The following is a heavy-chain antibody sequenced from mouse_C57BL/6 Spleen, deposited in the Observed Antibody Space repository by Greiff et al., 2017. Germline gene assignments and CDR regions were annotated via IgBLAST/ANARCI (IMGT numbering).Heavy chain of an antibody. CDR1: GFTFSDYG. CDR2: ISSGSSTI. CDR3: ARLHYYSNPYAMDY. V-gene: IGHV5-17*01. J-gene: IGHJ4*01. Sequence: EVKLVEPGGGLVKPRGSLKLSCAASGFTFSDYGMHWVRQAPEKGLEWVAYISSGSSTIYYADTVKGRFTISRDNAKNTLFLQMTSLRSEDTAMYYCARLHYYSNPYAMDYWGQGTSVTVSS. D-gene: IGHD2-5*01.